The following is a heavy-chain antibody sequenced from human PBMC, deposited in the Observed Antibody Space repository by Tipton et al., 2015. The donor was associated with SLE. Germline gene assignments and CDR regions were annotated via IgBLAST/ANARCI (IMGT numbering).Heavy chain of an antibody. CDR3: ASGVNIAAAGTDYFDY. J-gene: IGHJ4*02. CDR1: GFTFSSYS. V-gene: IGHV4-34*01. D-gene: IGHD6-13*01. Sequence: LRLSCAASGFTFSSYSMNWVRQPPGKGLEWIGEINHSGSTNYNPSLKSRVTISVDTSKNQFSLKLSSVTAADTAVYYCASGVNIAAAGTDYFDYWGQGTLVTVSS. CDR2: INHSGST.